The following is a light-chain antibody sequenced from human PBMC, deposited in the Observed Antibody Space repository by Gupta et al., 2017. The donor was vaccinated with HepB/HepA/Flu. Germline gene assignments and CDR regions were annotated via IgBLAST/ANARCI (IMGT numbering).Light chain of an antibody. Sequence: EIVLTQSPATLSLSPGERATLSCRASQSVSSNLAWYQQKPGQAPRLLINGASTRATGIAARFSGSGSGTDFTLTIRSLQSEDFAVYYCQQYNNCPYTFGQGTKLEIK. J-gene: IGKJ2*01. CDR1: QSVSSN. V-gene: IGKV3D-15*01. CDR3: QQYNNCPYT. CDR2: GAS.